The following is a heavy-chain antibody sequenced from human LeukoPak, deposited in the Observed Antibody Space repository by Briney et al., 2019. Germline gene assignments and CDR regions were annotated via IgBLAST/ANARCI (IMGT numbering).Heavy chain of an antibody. CDR2: IYYSGST. J-gene: IGHJ5*02. CDR3: ARDKGGSGSYYKEGWFDP. V-gene: IGHV4-59*01. CDR1: GGSISSYY. D-gene: IGHD3-10*01. Sequence: SSETLSLTCTVSGGSISSYYWSWIRQPPGKGLEWIGYIYYSGSTNYNPSLKSRVTISVDTSKNQFSLKLSSVTAADTAVYYCARDKGGSGSYYKEGWFDPWGQGTLVTVSS.